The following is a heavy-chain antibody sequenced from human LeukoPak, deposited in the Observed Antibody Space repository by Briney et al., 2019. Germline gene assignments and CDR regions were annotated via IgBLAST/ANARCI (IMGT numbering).Heavy chain of an antibody. CDR2: INHSGST. V-gene: IGHV4-34*01. J-gene: IGHJ3*02. CDR1: GGSFSGYY. CDR3: ARGLTAFDI. Sequence: SETLSLTCAVYGGSFSGYYWSWTRQPPGKGLEWIGEINHSGSTNYNPSLKSRVTISVDTSKNQFSLKLSSVTAADTAVYYCARGLTAFDIWGQGTMVTVSS.